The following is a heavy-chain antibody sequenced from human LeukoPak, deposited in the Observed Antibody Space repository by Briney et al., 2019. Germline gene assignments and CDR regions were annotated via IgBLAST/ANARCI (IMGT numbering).Heavy chain of an antibody. V-gene: IGHV4-34*01. D-gene: IGHD2-2*01. CDR1: GGSFSGYY. Sequence: SETLSLTCAVYGGSFSGYYWSWIRQPPGKGLEWIGEINHSGSTNYNPSLKSRVTISVDTSKNQFSLKLSSVTAADTAVYYCARSIYQLLRFDYWGQGTLVTVSS. J-gene: IGHJ4*02. CDR2: INHSGST. CDR3: ARSIYQLLRFDY.